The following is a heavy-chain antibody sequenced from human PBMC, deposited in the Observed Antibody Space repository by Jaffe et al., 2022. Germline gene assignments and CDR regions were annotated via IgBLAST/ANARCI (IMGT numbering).Heavy chain of an antibody. Sequence: EVQLVESGGGLVQPGGSLRLSCAASGFTFSSYSMNWVRQAPGKGLEWVSYISSSSSTIYYADSVKGRFTISRDNAKNSLYLQMNSLRAEDTAVYYCARVCMETDCSGGSCYSYYFDYWGQGTLVTVSS. CDR1: GFTFSSYS. CDR2: ISSSSSTI. CDR3: ARVCMETDCSGGSCYSYYFDY. D-gene: IGHD2-15*01. V-gene: IGHV3-48*01. J-gene: IGHJ4*02.